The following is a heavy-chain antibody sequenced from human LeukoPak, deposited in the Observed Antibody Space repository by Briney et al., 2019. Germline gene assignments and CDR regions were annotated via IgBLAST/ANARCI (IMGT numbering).Heavy chain of an antibody. V-gene: IGHV4-30-4*08. CDR1: GGSISSGDYY. Sequence: SQTLSLTCTVSGGSISSGDYYWSWIRQPPGKGLEWIGYIYYSRSTYYNPSLKSRVTISVDTSKNQFSLKLSSVTAADTAVYYCARTSWGIPAASRYWGQGTLVTVSS. CDR2: IYYSRST. J-gene: IGHJ4*02. CDR3: ARTSWGIPAASRY. D-gene: IGHD2-2*01.